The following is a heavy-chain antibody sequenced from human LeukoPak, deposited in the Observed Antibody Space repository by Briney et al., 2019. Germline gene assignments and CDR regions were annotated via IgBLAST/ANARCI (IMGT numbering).Heavy chain of an antibody. Sequence: ASETLSLTCTVSGESLSSGSNYWSWIRQPAAKGLEWIGRIHTSGSTNYNPSLKSRVTMSVDLSKNQFSLEMTSMTAADTAVYYCAKRDRNDAFDYWGQGTLVTVSS. CDR3: AKRDRNDAFDY. V-gene: IGHV4-61*02. CDR2: IHTSGST. CDR1: GESLSSGSNY. J-gene: IGHJ4*02. D-gene: IGHD1-14*01.